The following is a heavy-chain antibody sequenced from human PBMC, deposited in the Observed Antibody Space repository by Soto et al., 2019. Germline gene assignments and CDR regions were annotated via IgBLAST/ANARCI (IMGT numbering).Heavy chain of an antibody. Sequence: GSLRLSCAASGFSFSTYAMHWVRQAPGKGLEYVSAISSNGGSTYYANSVKGRFTISRDNSKNTLYLQMGSLRSEDMAVYYCARVVRDDYSGYYLGWFDPWGQGTLVTVSS. J-gene: IGHJ5*02. CDR2: ISSNGGST. V-gene: IGHV3-64*01. CDR1: GFSFSTYA. D-gene: IGHD3-22*01. CDR3: ARVVRDDYSGYYLGWFDP.